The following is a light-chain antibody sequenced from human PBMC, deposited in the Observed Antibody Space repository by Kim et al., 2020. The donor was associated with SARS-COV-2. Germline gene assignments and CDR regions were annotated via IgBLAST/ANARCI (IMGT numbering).Light chain of an antibody. CDR1: SSDVGGYNY. J-gene: IGLJ1*01. Sequence: QSALTQPASVSGSPGQSITISCTGTSSDVGGYNYVSWYQQHPGKAPKLMIYDVSKRLSGVSNRFSGSKSGNTASLTISGLQAEDEADYYCSSYTSSSTLEVFGTGTKVTVL. V-gene: IGLV2-14*01. CDR3: SSYTSSSTLEV. CDR2: DVS.